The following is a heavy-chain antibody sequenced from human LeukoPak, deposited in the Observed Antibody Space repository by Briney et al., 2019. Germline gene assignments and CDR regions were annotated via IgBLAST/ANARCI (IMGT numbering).Heavy chain of an antibody. CDR1: GGSFSGYY. V-gene: IGHV4-34*01. Sequence: SETLSLTCAVYGGSFSGYYWSWIRQPPGKGLEWIGEINHSGSTNYNPSLKSRVTISVDTSKNQFSLKLSSVTAADTAVYYCARGSVAASGRLLGYNWFDPWGQGTLVTVSS. CDR2: INHSGST. D-gene: IGHD5-12*01. CDR3: ARGSVAASGRLLGYNWFDP. J-gene: IGHJ5*02.